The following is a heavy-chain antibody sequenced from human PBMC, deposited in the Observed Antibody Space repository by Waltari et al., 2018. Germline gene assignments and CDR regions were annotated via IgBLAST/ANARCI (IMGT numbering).Heavy chain of an antibody. J-gene: IGHJ4*02. V-gene: IGHV1-18*01. CDR3: SRVVINFVGIMDYYFDS. CDR2: IESYTGST. D-gene: IGHD2-21*01. CDR1: GDTFDSPHFSRLFG. Sequence: LLVQSGPEVRAPGASVKLSCRTSGDTFDSPHFSRLFGVSRRRRVPGQGLEWMGWIESYTGSTAFAQEFQDRLSLTRDTSTNTAYMELRSLTLEDTAVYYCSRVVINFVGIMDYYFDSWGQGTLVAVSS.